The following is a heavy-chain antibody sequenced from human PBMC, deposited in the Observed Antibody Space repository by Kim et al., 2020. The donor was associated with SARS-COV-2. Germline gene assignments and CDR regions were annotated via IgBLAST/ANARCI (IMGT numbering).Heavy chain of an antibody. D-gene: IGHD2-15*01. CDR1: GFTFDDYA. CDR3: AKDIGSGELYYFDY. V-gene: IGHV3-43*02. J-gene: IGHJ4*02. Sequence: GGSLRLSCAASGFTFDDYAMHWVRQAPGKGLEWVSLISGDGGSTYYADSVKGRFTISRDNSKNSLYLQMNSLRTEDTALYYCAKDIGSGELYYFDYWGQGTLVTVSS. CDR2: ISGDGGST.